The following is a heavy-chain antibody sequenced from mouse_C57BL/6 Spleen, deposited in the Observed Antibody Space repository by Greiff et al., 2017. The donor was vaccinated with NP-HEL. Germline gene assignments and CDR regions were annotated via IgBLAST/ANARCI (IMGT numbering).Heavy chain of an antibody. J-gene: IGHJ2*01. Sequence: QVQLQQSGPELVKPGASVKISCKASGYAFSSSWMNWVKQRPGKGLEWIGRIYPGDGDTNYNGKFKGKATPTADKSSSTAYMQLSSLTSEDSAVYFCARWKEFITTVVGYFDYWGQGTTLTVSS. CDR2: IYPGDGDT. V-gene: IGHV1-82*01. CDR3: ARWKEFITTVVGYFDY. CDR1: GYAFSSSW. D-gene: IGHD1-1*01.